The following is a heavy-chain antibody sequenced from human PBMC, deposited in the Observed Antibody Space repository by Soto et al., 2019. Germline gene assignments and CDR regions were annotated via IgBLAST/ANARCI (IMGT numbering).Heavy chain of an antibody. J-gene: IGHJ4*02. CDR2: IYSGGST. CDR1: GFTVSSNY. Sequence: GGSLRLSCAASGFTVSSNYMSWVRQAPGKGLEWVSVIYSGGSTYYADSVKGRFTISRDNSKNTLYLQMNSLRAEDTAVYYCARVGYYDSSGYPNKTVPYFDYWGQGTLVTVSS. CDR3: ARVGYYDSSGYPNKTVPYFDY. D-gene: IGHD3-22*01. V-gene: IGHV3-53*01.